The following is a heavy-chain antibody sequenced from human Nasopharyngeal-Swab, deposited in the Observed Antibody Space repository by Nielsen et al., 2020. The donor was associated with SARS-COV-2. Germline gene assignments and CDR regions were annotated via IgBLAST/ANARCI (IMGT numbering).Heavy chain of an antibody. V-gene: IGHV3-30*18. CDR2: ISYDGSNK. Sequence: SLKISCAASGFTFSSYGMHWVRQAPGKGLEWVAGISYDGSNKYYADSVKGRFTISRDNSKNTLYLQMNSLRAEDTAVYYCAKEAGYYDILTGYYLSLGYGMDVWGQGTTVTVSS. D-gene: IGHD3-9*01. CDR3: AKEAGYYDILTGYYLSLGYGMDV. CDR1: GFTFSSYG. J-gene: IGHJ6*02.